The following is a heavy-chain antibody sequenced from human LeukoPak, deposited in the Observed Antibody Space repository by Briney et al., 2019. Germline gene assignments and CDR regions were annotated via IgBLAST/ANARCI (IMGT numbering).Heavy chain of an antibody. J-gene: IGHJ6*02. Sequence: GASVKVSCEASGGTFSSYAISWVRQAPGQGLEWMGRIIPIFGIANCAQKFEGRVTITADKSTSTAYMALSSLRSEDTAVYYCARYYCSSTSCYTNYYYGMDVWGQGTTVTVSS. V-gene: IGHV1-69*04. CDR1: GGTFSSYA. D-gene: IGHD2-2*02. CDR2: IIPIFGIA. CDR3: ARYYCSSTSCYTNYYYGMDV.